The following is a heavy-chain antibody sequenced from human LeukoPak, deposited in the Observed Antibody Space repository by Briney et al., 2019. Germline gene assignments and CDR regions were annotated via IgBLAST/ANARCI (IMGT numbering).Heavy chain of an antibody. J-gene: IGHJ4*02. V-gene: IGHV3-7*05. CDR3: ASLDY. CDR2: IKQDGSEK. Sequence: GGSLRLSCVASGFTFSRHWMSWVRQAPGKGLEWVANIKQDGSEKYYVDSVKGRFTISRDNAKNSLYLQMNGLRGEDRAVYYCASLDYWGQGTPVTVSS. CDR1: GFTFSRHW.